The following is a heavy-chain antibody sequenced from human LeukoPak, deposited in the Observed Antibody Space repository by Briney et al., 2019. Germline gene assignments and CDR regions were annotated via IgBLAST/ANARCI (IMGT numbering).Heavy chain of an antibody. Sequence: SETLSLTCTVSGGSISSSSYYWGWIRQPPGKGLEWIGSIYYSGSTYYNPSLKSRVTISVDTSKNQFSLKLSSVTAADTAVYYCARQGRSSYGSPTFDPWGQGTLVTVSS. D-gene: IGHD5-18*01. V-gene: IGHV4-39*01. J-gene: IGHJ5*02. CDR3: ARQGRSSYGSPTFDP. CDR1: GGSISSSSYY. CDR2: IYYSGST.